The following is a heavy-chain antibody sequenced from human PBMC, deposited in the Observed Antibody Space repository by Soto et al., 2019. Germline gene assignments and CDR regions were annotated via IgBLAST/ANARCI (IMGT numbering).Heavy chain of an antibody. J-gene: IGHJ4*02. Sequence: ASVKVSCKASGYTFSIYGINWVRQAPGQGLEWMGWTRPNNGNTKYAQNLQGRVTMTTDTSTSTAYMELRSLRPDDTAVYYCVRDLDGSGSFYTDYWGQGTLVTVSS. CDR1: GYTFSIYG. V-gene: IGHV1-18*01. D-gene: IGHD3-10*01. CDR2: TRPNNGNT. CDR3: VRDLDGSGSFYTDY.